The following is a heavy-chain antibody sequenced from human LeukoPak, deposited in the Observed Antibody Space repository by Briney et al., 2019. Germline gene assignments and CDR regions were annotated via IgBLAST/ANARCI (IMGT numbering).Heavy chain of an antibody. Sequence: GGSLRLSXAASGFTFSSYWMSWVRQAPGKGLEWVGNIKQDGSEKYYVDSVKGRFTISRDNAKNSLYLQMNSLRAEDTAVYYCARGTLYYYDSSGYRFGYWGQGTLVTVSS. D-gene: IGHD3-22*01. CDR2: IKQDGSEK. J-gene: IGHJ4*02. CDR3: ARGTLYYYDSSGYRFGY. V-gene: IGHV3-7*01. CDR1: GFTFSSYW.